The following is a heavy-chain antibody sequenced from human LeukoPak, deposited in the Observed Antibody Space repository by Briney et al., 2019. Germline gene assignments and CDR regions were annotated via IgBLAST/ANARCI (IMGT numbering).Heavy chain of an antibody. CDR2: TYYRSKWYN. CDR3: ARVPDIVVAYGMDV. V-gene: IGHV6-1*01. D-gene: IGHD2-15*01. J-gene: IGHJ6*02. Sequence: SQTLSPTCAISGDSVSSNSAAWNWIRQSPSRGLEWLGRTYYRSKWYNDYAVAVKSRITINPDTSKNQFSLQLNSVTPEDTAVYYCARVPDIVVAYGMDVWGQGTTVTVSS. CDR1: GDSVSSNSAA.